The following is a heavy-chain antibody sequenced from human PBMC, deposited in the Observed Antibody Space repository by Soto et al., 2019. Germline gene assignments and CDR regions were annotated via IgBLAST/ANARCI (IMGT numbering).Heavy chain of an antibody. CDR3: ATSGSGWYLY. CDR1: GYTFTSSD. Sequence: QVQLVQSGAEVKKPGASVKVSCKASGYTFTSSDINWVRQATGQGLEWMGWMNPNNGNTGYAQAFQGRVTMTRDTSITTAYMELSSLTSDDTLIYYCATSGSGWYLYWGQGTLVTVSS. V-gene: IGHV1-8*01. CDR2: MNPNNGNT. D-gene: IGHD6-19*01. J-gene: IGHJ4*02.